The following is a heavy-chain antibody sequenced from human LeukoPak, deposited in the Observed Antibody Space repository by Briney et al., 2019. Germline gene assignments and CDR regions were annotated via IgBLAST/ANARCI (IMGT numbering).Heavy chain of an antibody. J-gene: IGHJ3*02. CDR2: ITRSSSYI. CDR1: GFTFSSYA. CDR3: ARWGQWLADDAFDI. V-gene: IGHV3-21*01. D-gene: IGHD6-19*01. Sequence: GGSLRLSCAASGFTFSSYAMNWVRQAPGKGLEWVSSITRSSSYIYYADSVKGRFTISRDNAKNSLYLQMNSLRDEDTAVYYCARWGQWLADDAFDIWGQGTMVTVSS.